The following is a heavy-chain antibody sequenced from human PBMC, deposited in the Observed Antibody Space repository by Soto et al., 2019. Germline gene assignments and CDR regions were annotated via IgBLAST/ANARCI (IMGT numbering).Heavy chain of an antibody. V-gene: IGHV4-59*01. CDR3: ARALSSGWYSSPFDY. J-gene: IGHJ4*02. CDR1: GGSISSYY. D-gene: IGHD6-19*01. CDR2: IYYSGST. Sequence: SETLSLTCTVSGGSISSYYWSWIRQPPGKGLEWIGYIYYSGSTNYNPSLKSRVTISVDTSKNQFSLKLSSVTAADTAVYYCARALSSGWYSSPFDYWGQGTLVTVPS.